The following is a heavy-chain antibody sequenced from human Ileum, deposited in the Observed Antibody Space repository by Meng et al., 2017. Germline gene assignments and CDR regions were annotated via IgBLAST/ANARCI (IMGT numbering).Heavy chain of an antibody. CDR1: GYTFHDYN. J-gene: IGHJ4*02. Sequence: QVHRVQSGTEMKKPEAALKVSCWASGYTFHDYNIQWGRQAPGQGLEWLVYINADSGVTQYAQKFQGRITVTRDTSIRAAYMELRNLRSEDTAIFYCVRHGGKYFDYWGQGILVTVSS. D-gene: IGHD2-15*01. V-gene: IGHV1-2*02. CDR2: INADSGVT. CDR3: VRHGGKYFDY.